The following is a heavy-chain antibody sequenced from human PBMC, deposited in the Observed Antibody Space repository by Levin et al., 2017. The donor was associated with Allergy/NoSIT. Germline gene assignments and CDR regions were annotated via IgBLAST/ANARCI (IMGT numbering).Heavy chain of an antibody. J-gene: IGHJ4*02. CDR3: AREKWGQDYFDL. Sequence: GGSLRLSCEASGFTFSSYSMNWVRLAPGKGLEWVSLISSSGNSVDYKDSVKGRFTISRDNAKNSLYLQMDSLTVDDTAIYFCAREKWGQDYFDLWGQGTLVTVSP. V-gene: IGHV3-21*01. CDR1: GFTFSSYS. D-gene: IGHD1-26*01. CDR2: ISSSGNSV.